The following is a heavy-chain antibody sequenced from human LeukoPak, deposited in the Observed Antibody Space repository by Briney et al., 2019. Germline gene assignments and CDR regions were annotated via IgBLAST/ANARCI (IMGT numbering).Heavy chain of an antibody. D-gene: IGHD3-3*01. Sequence: PGGSLRLSCAASGFAFSSYAMHWVRQAPGKGLEWVAVISYDGSNKYYADSVKGRFTISRDNSKNTLYLQMNSLRAEDTAVYYCARLLSGLLAYWGQGTLVTVSS. CDR3: ARLLSGLLAY. CDR2: ISYDGSNK. V-gene: IGHV3-30*14. J-gene: IGHJ4*02. CDR1: GFAFSSYA.